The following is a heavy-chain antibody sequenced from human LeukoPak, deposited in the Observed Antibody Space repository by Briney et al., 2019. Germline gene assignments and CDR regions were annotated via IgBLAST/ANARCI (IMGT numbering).Heavy chain of an antibody. CDR3: AREGPYSSSWYFDY. CDR2: ISHSGST. Sequence: SETLSLTCAVYGGSFSDYYWSWIRQPPGKGLEWIGEISHSGSTNYNPSLKSRVTLSVDVSKNQFSLRLSSVTAADTAVYYCAREGPYSSSWYFDYWGQGTLVTVSS. J-gene: IGHJ4*02. V-gene: IGHV4-34*01. CDR1: GGSFSDYY. D-gene: IGHD6-13*01.